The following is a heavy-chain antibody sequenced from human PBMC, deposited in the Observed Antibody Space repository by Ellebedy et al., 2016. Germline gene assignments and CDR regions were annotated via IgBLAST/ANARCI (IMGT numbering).Heavy chain of an antibody. J-gene: IGHJ6*02. V-gene: IGHV5-10-1*01. CDR2: IDPSDSYT. Sequence: GESLKISCKGSGYSFTSYWISWVRQMPGKGLEWMGRIDPSDSYTNYSPSFQGHVTISADKSITTAYLQWSSLKASDTAMYYCASPLGYCTNGVCYNYYGMDVWGQGTTVTVSS. D-gene: IGHD2-8*01. CDR3: ASPLGYCTNGVCYNYYGMDV. CDR1: GYSFTSYW.